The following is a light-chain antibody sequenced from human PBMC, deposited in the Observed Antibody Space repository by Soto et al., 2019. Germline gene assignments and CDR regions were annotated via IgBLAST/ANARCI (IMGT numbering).Light chain of an antibody. CDR3: QQASSSPLT. CDR1: QPISSW. Sequence: IQVTQSPSSVSASVGDRVTITCRASQPISSWLAWYQQKPGQPPNLLIYSASTLRSGVPSRLSGSESGTLCTLTITNLQPEDLATYYCQQASSSPLTFGGGTKVEVK. J-gene: IGKJ4*01. CDR2: SAS. V-gene: IGKV1-12*01.